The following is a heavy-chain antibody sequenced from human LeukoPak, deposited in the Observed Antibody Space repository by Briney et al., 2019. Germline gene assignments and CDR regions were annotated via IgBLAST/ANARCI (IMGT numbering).Heavy chain of an antibody. CDR3: ARDLSTLDCGGGSCYMAFDI. CDR2: ISSSSSYI. D-gene: IGHD2-15*01. J-gene: IGHJ3*02. Sequence: KPGGSLRLSCAASGFTFSSYSMNWVRQAPGKGLEWVSSISSSSSYIYYADSVKGRFTISRDNAKNSLYLQMNSLRAEDTAVYYCARDLSTLDCGGGSCYMAFDIWGQGTMVTVSS. V-gene: IGHV3-21*01. CDR1: GFTFSSYS.